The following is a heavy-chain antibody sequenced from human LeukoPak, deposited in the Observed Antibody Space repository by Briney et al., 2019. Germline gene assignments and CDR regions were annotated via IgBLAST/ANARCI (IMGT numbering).Heavy chain of an antibody. D-gene: IGHD1-26*01. V-gene: IGHV3-23*01. CDR3: AKVDGVGARYYYYYYGMDV. J-gene: IGHJ6*02. Sequence: QSGGSLRLSCAASGFTFSSYAMSWVRQAPGKGLEWVSAISGSGGSTYYADSVKGRFTISRDNSKNTLYLQMNSLRAEDTAVYYCAKVDGVGARYYYYYYGMDVWGQGTTVTVSS. CDR1: GFTFSSYA. CDR2: ISGSGGST.